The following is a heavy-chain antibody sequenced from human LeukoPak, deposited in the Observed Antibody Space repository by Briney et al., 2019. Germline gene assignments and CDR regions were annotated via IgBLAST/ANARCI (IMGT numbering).Heavy chain of an antibody. J-gene: IGHJ6*03. V-gene: IGHV3-21*01. Sequence: AGGSLRLSCAASGVTFSGYSMNWVRQAPGKGLEWVSAITATSLHIYYADSVKGRFTISRDNAKNPLYLQMNSLRAEDTAVYYCARAGGGRYYYYHMDVWGKGTTVTVSS. CDR1: GVTFSGYS. CDR3: ARAGGGRYYYYHMDV. CDR2: ITATSLHI. D-gene: IGHD3-16*01.